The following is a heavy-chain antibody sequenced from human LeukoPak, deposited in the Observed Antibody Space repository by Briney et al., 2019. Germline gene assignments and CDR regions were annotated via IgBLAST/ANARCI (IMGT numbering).Heavy chain of an antibody. CDR3: ATARRWPAAH. D-gene: IGHD2-2*01. CDR1: GGTFSSYA. J-gene: IGHJ4*02. CDR2: IIPILGIA. V-gene: IGHV1-69*04. Sequence: GASVKVSCKASGGTFSSYAISWVRQAPGQGLEWMGRIIPILGIANYAQKFQGRVTITADKSTSTAYMELSSLRSEDTAVYYCATARRWPAAHWGQGTLVTVSS.